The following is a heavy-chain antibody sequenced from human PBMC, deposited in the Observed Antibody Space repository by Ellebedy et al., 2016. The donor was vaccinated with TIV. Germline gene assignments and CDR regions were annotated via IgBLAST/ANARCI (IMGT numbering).Heavy chain of an antibody. CDR1: GFTFSDYY. J-gene: IGHJ3*02. Sequence: GESLKISXAASGFTFSDYYMSWIRQAPGKGLEWVSYISSSSSYTNYADSVKGRFTISRDNSKNTLYLQMNSLRAEDTAVYYCARGIVVVPAAMQADAFDIWGQGTMVTVSS. CDR2: ISSSSSYT. V-gene: IGHV3-11*06. CDR3: ARGIVVVPAAMQADAFDI. D-gene: IGHD2-2*01.